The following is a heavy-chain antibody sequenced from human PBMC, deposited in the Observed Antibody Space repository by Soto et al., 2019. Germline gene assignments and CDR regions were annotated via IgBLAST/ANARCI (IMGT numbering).Heavy chain of an antibody. V-gene: IGHV1-18*01. Sequence: ASVKVSCKASGFTFTSYGISWVRQAPGQGLEWMGWISAYNGNTNYAQKLQGRVTMTTDTSTSTAYMELRSLRSDDTAVYYCAREFKEDSSSSIPYDFDYWGQGTLVTVSS. J-gene: IGHJ4*02. CDR3: AREFKEDSSSSIPYDFDY. CDR2: ISAYNGNT. D-gene: IGHD6-6*01. CDR1: GFTFTSYG.